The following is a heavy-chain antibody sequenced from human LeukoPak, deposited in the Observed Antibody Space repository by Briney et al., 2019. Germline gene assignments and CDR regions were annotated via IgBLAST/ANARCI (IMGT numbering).Heavy chain of an antibody. V-gene: IGHV3-15*01. CDR1: GFTFSNAW. J-gene: IGHJ4*02. D-gene: IGHD2-15*01. Sequence: TPGGSLRLSCAASGFTFSNAWMGWVRQAPGKGLEWVGRIKSKTDGGTADYAAPVKGRFTISRDDSKSTLYLQMNSLKTEDTAVYYCSTRVVAATGSDYWGRGTLVTVSS. CDR3: STRVVAATGSDY. CDR2: IKSKTDGGTA.